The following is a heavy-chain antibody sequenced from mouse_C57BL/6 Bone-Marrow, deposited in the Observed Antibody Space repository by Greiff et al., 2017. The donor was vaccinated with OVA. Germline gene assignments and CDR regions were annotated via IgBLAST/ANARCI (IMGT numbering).Heavy chain of an antibody. CDR3: ALVYYDYDEGGFDY. CDR2: IHPNSGST. D-gene: IGHD2-4*01. J-gene: IGHJ2*01. Sequence: QVQLQQPGAELVKPGASVKLSCKASGYTFTSYWMHWVKQRPGQGLEWIGMIHPNSGSTNYNEKFKSKATLTVDKSSSTAYMQLSSLTSEDSAVYYCALVYYDYDEGGFDYWGQGTTLTVSS. CDR1: GYTFTSYW. V-gene: IGHV1-64*01.